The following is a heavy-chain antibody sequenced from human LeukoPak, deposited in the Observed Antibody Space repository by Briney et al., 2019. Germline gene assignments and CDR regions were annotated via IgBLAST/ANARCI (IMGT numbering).Heavy chain of an antibody. CDR1: GFTFSSYV. V-gene: IGHV3-23*01. D-gene: IGHD2-15*01. Sequence: GGSLRLSCAASGFTFSSYVMSWVRQPPGEGLEWVSVISGPGGSTYYADSVKGRFTISRDNSKNTLYLQMNSLRAEDTAVYYCARDVLPYCSGGSCTIDYWGQGTLVTVSS. J-gene: IGHJ4*02. CDR2: ISGPGGST. CDR3: ARDVLPYCSGGSCTIDY.